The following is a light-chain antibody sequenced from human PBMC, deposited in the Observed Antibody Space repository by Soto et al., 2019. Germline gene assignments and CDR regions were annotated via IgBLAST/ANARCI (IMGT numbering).Light chain of an antibody. CDR2: DAS. J-gene: IGKJ4*01. V-gene: IGKV3-20*01. Sequence: EIVLTQSPGTLSLSPGERATLTCRASQNVSSSYLAWYQQRPGQAPRLLIYDASRRATDIPDRFSGSGSGTDFTLTISRLEPEDFAVYSCQQYGSSPLTFGGGTKVEIK. CDR1: QNVSSSY. CDR3: QQYGSSPLT.